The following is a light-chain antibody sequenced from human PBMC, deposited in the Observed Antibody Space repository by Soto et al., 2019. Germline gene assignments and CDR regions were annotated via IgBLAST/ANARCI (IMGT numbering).Light chain of an antibody. V-gene: IGKV1-12*01. CDR1: QDIGKF. Sequence: DVQMTQSPSSLSASVGDRVTITCQASQDIGKFLNWYQQKPGQAPRVLIYDASSLQSGVPSRFSGSGSGTDFTLTISSLQPEDFATYYCQQANSFPLTFGGGTKVEIK. CDR3: QQANSFPLT. J-gene: IGKJ4*01. CDR2: DAS.